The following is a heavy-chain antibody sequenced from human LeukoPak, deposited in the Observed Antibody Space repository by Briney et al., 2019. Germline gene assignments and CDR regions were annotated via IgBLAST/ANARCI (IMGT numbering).Heavy chain of an antibody. CDR1: GGSISTYY. CDR2: IYASGST. V-gene: IGHV4-4*07. D-gene: IGHD3-16*01. CDR3: ARNGRWGGNWFDP. Sequence: SETLSLTCTVSGGSISTYYWSWIQQPAGKGLDWIGRIYASGSTNYNPSLKSRVTMSVDTSKNQFSLKLSSVTAADTAVYYCARNGRWGGNWFDPWGQGTLVTVSS. J-gene: IGHJ5*02.